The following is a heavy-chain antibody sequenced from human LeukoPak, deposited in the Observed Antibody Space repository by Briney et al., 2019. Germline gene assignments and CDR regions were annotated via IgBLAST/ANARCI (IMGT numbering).Heavy chain of an antibody. CDR1: GFTFSSYG. CDR3: AKSRDSSAYYHDAFDI. J-gene: IGHJ3*02. D-gene: IGHD3-22*01. V-gene: IGHV3-33*06. CDR2: IWYDGSNK. Sequence: GGSLRLSCAASGFTFSSYGMHWVRQAPGKGLEWVAVIWYDGSNKYYADSVKGRFTISRDNFKNTLYLQMNSLRAEDTAIYYCAKSRDSSAYYHDAFDIWGQGTMVTVSS.